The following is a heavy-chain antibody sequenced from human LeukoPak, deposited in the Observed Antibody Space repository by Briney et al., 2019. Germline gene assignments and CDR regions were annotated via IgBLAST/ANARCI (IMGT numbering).Heavy chain of an antibody. J-gene: IGHJ4*02. CDR3: VRDPSGSGFAFDS. Sequence: GGSLRLSCAASGFIFSNDAMHWVRQAPGKGLEWVAFIWFDGSNKHYADSVKGRFTISRDNSEDTLYLQMNSLRAEDTAVYYCVRDPSGSGFAFDSWGQGALDTVSS. CDR2: IWFDGSNK. V-gene: IGHV3-33*01. D-gene: IGHD1-1*01. CDR1: GFIFSNDA.